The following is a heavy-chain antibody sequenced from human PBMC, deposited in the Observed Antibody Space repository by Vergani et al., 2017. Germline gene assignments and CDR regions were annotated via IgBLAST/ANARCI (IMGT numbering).Heavy chain of an antibody. J-gene: IGHJ4*02. CDR3: TRDLTIFGVVPFDY. D-gene: IGHD3-3*01. Sequence: VQLVESAGGVVQPGGSLRLSCTASGFTFGDYAMSWFRQAPGKGLEWVGFIRSKAYGGTTEYAASVKGRFTISRDDSKSIAYLQMNSLKTEDTAVYYCTRDLTIFGVVPFDYWGQGTLVTVSS. CDR1: GFTFGDYA. V-gene: IGHV3-49*03. CDR2: IRSKAYGGTT.